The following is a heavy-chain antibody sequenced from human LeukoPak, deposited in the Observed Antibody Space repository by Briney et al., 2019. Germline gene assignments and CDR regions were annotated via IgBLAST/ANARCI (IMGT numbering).Heavy chain of an antibody. CDR1: GGSISSSNW. V-gene: IGHV4-4*02. CDR3: ARGTYYYDSSGYYSPYYFDY. Sequence: PSETLSLTCAVSGGSISSSNWWSWVRQPPGKGLEWIGEIYHSGSTNYNPSLKSRVTISADKSKNQFSLKLSSVTAADTAVYYCARGTYYYDSSGYYSPYYFDYWGQGTLVTVSS. CDR2: IYHSGST. D-gene: IGHD3-22*01. J-gene: IGHJ4*02.